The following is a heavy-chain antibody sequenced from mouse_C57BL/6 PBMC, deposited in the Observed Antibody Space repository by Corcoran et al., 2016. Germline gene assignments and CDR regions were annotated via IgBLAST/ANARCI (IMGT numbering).Heavy chain of an antibody. V-gene: IGHV1-66*01. J-gene: IGHJ2*01. D-gene: IGHD3-3*01. Sequence: QGQLQQSGPELVKPGASVKISCKASGYSFTSYYIPWVKQRPGQGLEWIGWIYPGSGNTKYNEKFKGKATLTADTSSSTAYMQLSSLTSEDSAVYYCARSREGQNYIDYWGQGTTLTVSS. CDR2: IYPGSGNT. CDR1: GYSFTSYY. CDR3: ARSREGQNYIDY.